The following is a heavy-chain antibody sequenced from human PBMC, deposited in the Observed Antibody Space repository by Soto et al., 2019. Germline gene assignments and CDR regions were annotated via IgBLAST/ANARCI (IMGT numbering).Heavy chain of an antibody. V-gene: IGHV3-30-3*01. J-gene: IGHJ4*02. D-gene: IGHD6-19*01. Sequence: VQLVESGGGVVQPGRSLRLSCAASGFTFSSHSMHWVRQAPGKGLEWVAVISFDGRYKYYADSVKGRFTISRDNSKDALYLHMDSLRAEDTAVYSCARGASITVAGTSFDYWGQGTLVTASS. CDR2: ISFDGRYK. CDR1: GFTFSSHS. CDR3: ARGASITVAGTSFDY.